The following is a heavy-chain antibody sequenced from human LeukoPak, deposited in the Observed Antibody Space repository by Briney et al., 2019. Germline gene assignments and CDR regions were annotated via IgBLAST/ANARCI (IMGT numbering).Heavy chain of an antibody. D-gene: IGHD5-18*01. CDR3: AREGSRYSYGPENWFDP. V-gene: IGHV4-39*07. J-gene: IGHJ5*02. CDR1: GFTFSNYY. Sequence: GSLRLSCAASGFTFSNYYMSWIRQAPGKGLEWIGSIYYSGSTYYNPSLKSRVTISVDTSKNQFSLKLSSVTAADTAVYYCAREGSRYSYGPENWFDPWGQGTLVTVSS. CDR2: IYYSGST.